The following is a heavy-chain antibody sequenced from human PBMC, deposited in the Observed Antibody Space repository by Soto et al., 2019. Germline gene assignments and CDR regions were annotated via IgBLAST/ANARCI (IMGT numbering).Heavy chain of an antibody. CDR2: IIVGTGNT. CDR3: ARGVAPEYYYDSSGYLREYNWFDP. Sequence: SVKVSCKASGFNFATSAVQWVRQARGQGLEWIGWIIVGTGNTNHAQKFRGRVTVTRDTSTSTAYMELGSLISEDTAVYYCARGVAPEYYYDSSGYLREYNWFDPWGQGTLVTVSS. V-gene: IGHV1-58*01. CDR1: GFNFATSA. J-gene: IGHJ5*02. D-gene: IGHD3-22*01.